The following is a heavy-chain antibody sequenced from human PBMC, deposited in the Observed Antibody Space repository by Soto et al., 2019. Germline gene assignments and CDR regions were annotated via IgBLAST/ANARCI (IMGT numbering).Heavy chain of an antibody. J-gene: IGHJ5*02. CDR2: IIPILGIA. D-gene: IGHD3-10*01. V-gene: IGHV1-69*08. Sequence: QVQLVQSGAEVKKPGSSVKVSCKASGGTFSSYTISWVRQAPGQGLEWMGRIIPILGIANYAQKFQGRVTITAEKPTSPAYMGVSSLGSEDTAVYYCAGEGGGVRGVEDYNWFDPWGQGTLVTVSS. CDR1: GGTFSSYT. CDR3: AGEGGGVRGVEDYNWFDP.